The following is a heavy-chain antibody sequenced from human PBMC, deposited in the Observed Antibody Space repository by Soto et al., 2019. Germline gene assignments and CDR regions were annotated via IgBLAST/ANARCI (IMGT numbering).Heavy chain of an antibody. Sequence: SETLSLTCTVSGGSISSGGYYWSWIRQHPGKGLKWIGYSYYSVSTYYNPSLKSRVTISVDTSKNQFSLKLSSVTAADTAVYYCARSGLLWFGELSWFDPWGPGTLVTVSS. D-gene: IGHD3-10*01. V-gene: IGHV4-31*03. CDR3: ARSGLLWFGELSWFDP. CDR2: SYYSVST. J-gene: IGHJ5*02. CDR1: GGSISSGGYY.